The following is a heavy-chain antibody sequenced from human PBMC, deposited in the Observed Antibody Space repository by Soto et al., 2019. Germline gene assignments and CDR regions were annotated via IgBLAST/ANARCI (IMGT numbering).Heavy chain of an antibody. J-gene: IGHJ2*01. CDR2: RWYDGRNK. V-gene: IGHV3-33*01. CDR3: VRDGQYYGSASYHSWYLDL. Sequence: QVQLVESGGGVVQPGRSLRLSCAASGFTFSSYGMHGVRQAAGKGLERVAVRWYDGRNKYYADSVKGRFTISSANSKNPLDVQMNSLRAEDTAMYYCVRDGQYYGSASYHSWYLDLWGGVHLVTASS. D-gene: IGHD3-10*01. CDR1: GFTFSSYG.